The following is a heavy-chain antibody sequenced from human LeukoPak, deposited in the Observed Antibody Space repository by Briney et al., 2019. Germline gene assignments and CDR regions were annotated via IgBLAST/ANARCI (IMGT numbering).Heavy chain of an antibody. CDR3: ARDVGGSSAVDY. Sequence: ASVKVSCTASGYTSTGYSMHWVRPAPGQGLEWMGSINPNSGGTNYAQKFQGRVTMTTDTSISTAYMELSRLRADDTAVYSCARDVGGSSAVDYWGQGTLVTVSS. CDR2: INPNSGGT. D-gene: IGHD2-15*01. V-gene: IGHV1-2*02. J-gene: IGHJ4*02. CDR1: GYTSTGYS.